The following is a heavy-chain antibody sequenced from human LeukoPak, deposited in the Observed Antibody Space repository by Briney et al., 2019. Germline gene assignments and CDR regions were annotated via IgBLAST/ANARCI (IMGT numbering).Heavy chain of an antibody. CDR3: ARDSTDSSSTFDY. CDR2: IKQDGRER. J-gene: IGHJ4*02. CDR1: GFTLSSFW. Sequence: GGSLRLSCAASGFTLSSFWMSWVRQTPGKGLEWVANIKQDGRERYYVDSVKGRFTISRDNSKKTLYLQMKTLRAEDTAVYYCARDSTDSSSTFDYWGQGTLVTVSS. V-gene: IGHV3-7*01. D-gene: IGHD6-6*01.